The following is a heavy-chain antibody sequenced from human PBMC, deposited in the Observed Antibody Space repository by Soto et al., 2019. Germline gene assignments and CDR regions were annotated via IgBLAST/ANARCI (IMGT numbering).Heavy chain of an antibody. CDR3: ARVSKVAARPGCSLDY. Sequence: QVQLVQSGAEVKKPGSSVKVSCKASGGTFSSYAISWVRQAPGQGLEWMGGIIPIFATANYAQKFQGRVTITADESTSTAYMELSILRSEDTAVYYGARVSKVAARPGCSLDYWGQGTLVTGSS. V-gene: IGHV1-69*01. D-gene: IGHD6-6*01. CDR1: GGTFSSYA. CDR2: IIPIFATA. J-gene: IGHJ4*02.